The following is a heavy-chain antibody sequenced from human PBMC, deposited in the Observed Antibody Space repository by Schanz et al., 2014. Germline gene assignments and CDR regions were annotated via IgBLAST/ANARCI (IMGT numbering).Heavy chain of an antibody. CDR2: ISSSGSYI. Sequence: EVRLVESGGGLVQPGGSLRLSCEASGFDFNSYSMNWVRQAPGKGLEWVSSISSSGSYIHYADSVKGRFTVSRDSGQNSLYLQMNSLRAGDTAVYYCARGTDWNLHYWGQGALVTVSS. V-gene: IGHV3-21*02. CDR1: GFDFNSYS. J-gene: IGHJ4*02. D-gene: IGHD1-1*01. CDR3: ARGTDWNLHY.